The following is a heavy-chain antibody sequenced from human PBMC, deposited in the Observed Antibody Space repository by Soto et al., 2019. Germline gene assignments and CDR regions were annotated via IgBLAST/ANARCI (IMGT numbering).Heavy chain of an antibody. D-gene: IGHD2-2*01. CDR1: GFTFSSYA. CDR3: AKGSRRSDIVVVPAARFFDY. J-gene: IGHJ4*02. CDR2: ISGSGGST. Sequence: GSLRLSCAASGFTFSSYAMSWVRQAPGKGLEWVSAISGSGGSTYYADSVKGRFTISRDNSKNTLYLQMNSLRAEDTAVYYCAKGSRRSDIVVVPAARFFDYWGQGTLVTVSS. V-gene: IGHV3-23*01.